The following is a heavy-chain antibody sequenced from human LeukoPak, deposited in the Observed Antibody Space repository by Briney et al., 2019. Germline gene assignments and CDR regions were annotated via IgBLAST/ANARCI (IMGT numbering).Heavy chain of an antibody. D-gene: IGHD4-17*01. Sequence: QTGGSLRLSCAASGFTFTTFAMSWVRQAPGKRPEWVSTISYSGDSTYYTDSVKGRFTMSRDNSKNTLYLQMNSLRAEDTALYYCAKDYGTTVIRNFYDSWGQGTLVTVSS. J-gene: IGHJ4*02. V-gene: IGHV3-23*01. CDR1: GFTFTTFA. CDR2: ISYSGDST. CDR3: AKDYGTTVIRNFYDS.